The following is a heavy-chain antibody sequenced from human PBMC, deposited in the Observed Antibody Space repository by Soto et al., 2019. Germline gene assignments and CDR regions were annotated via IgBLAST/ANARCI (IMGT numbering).Heavy chain of an antibody. Sequence: GSLRLSCAASGFTFSSYAMSWVRQAPGKGLEWVSAISGSGGSTYYADSVKGRFTISRDNSKNTLYLQMNSLRAEDTAVYYCAKDLSTQDIVVVVAATNFDYWGQGTLVTVSS. J-gene: IGHJ4*02. V-gene: IGHV3-23*01. CDR1: GFTFSSYA. D-gene: IGHD2-15*01. CDR3: AKDLSTQDIVVVVAATNFDY. CDR2: ISGSGGST.